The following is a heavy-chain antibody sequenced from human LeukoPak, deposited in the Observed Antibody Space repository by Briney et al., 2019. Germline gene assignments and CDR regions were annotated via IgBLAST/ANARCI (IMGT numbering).Heavy chain of an antibody. CDR3: ARRGSSGWFFDY. D-gene: IGHD6-19*01. J-gene: IGHJ4*02. Sequence: EALQISCQCSGYSFSSYWIGWVRQRSGKGLEWMGILYPGDSETRYSPSFQGQVTISADKSISTAYLQWSSLKASDTATYYCARRGSSGWFFDYWGQGTLVTVSS. CDR2: LYPGDSET. CDR1: GYSFSSYW. V-gene: IGHV5-51*01.